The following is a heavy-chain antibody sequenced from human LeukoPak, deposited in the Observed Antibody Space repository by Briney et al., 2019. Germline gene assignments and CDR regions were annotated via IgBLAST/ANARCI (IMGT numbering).Heavy chain of an antibody. CDR2: INTKSGRT. V-gene: IGHV1-2*02. J-gene: IGHJ5*02. CDR3: ARADFIDAGPYLIGP. CDR1: GYIFTDYY. D-gene: IGHD2-2*01. Sequence: ASVEVSCKTSGYIFTDYYIHWVRQAPGQGLEWMGWINTKSGRTSSARKFQGRVTMTRDPSITTVYMDMAWLTSDDTAIYFCARADFIDAGPYLIGPWDQGTLVTVSS.